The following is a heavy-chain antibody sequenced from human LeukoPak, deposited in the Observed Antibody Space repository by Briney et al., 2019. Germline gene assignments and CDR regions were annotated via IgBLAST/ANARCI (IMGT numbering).Heavy chain of an antibody. CDR3: ARVHYYDSSGLDY. CDR2: IYHSGTT. CDR1: GDSISSSTYY. D-gene: IGHD3-22*01. J-gene: IGHJ4*02. Sequence: SETLSLTCTVSGDSISSSTYYWGWIRQPPGTGLEWIGSIYHSGTTYYNPSLKSRGTISVDTSKNQFSLKLSSVTAADTAVYYCARVHYYDSSGLDYWGQGTLVTVSS. V-gene: IGHV4-39*07.